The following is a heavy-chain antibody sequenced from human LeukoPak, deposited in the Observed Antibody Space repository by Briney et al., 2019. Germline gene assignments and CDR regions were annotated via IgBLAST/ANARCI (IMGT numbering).Heavy chain of an antibody. J-gene: IGHJ4*02. CDR2: ISGSGGST. V-gene: IGHV3-23*01. CDR1: GFTFSSYA. CDR3: AKSPLAGPHYDFWSGYYTAGFFDY. Sequence: PGGSLRLSCAASGFTFSSYAMSWVRQAPGKGLEWVSAISGSGGSTYYADSVKGRFTISRDNSKNTLYLQMNSLRAEDTAVYYCAKSPLAGPHYDFWSGYYTAGFFDYWGQGTLVTVSS. D-gene: IGHD3-3*01.